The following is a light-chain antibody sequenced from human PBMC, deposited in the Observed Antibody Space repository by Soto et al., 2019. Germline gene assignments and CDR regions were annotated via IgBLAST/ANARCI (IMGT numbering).Light chain of an antibody. CDR1: QSVSSSY. V-gene: IGKV3-20*01. CDR3: QQYGSSPLLT. CDR2: GAS. Sequence: EVVLTQSPGTLSLSPGERATLSCRASQSVSSSYLGWYQQKPGQAPRLLIYGASSRATGIPDRFSGSGSGTDFTLTISRLEPEDFAVYYCQQYGSSPLLTFGQGTRLEI. J-gene: IGKJ5*01.